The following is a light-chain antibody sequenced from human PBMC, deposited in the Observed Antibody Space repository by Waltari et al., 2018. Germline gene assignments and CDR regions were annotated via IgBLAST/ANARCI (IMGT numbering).Light chain of an antibody. J-gene: IGLJ3*02. CDR1: NSNIGSND. V-gene: IGLV1-44*01. CDR2: NNN. Sequence: QSVETQPPSVSGTPGQRVTISCSGSNSNIGSNDVNWYQQLPGTAPKLLIYNNNQRPSGVPDRFSGSKSGSSASLAISGLQSEDEGDYYCASWDDSLTGSWVFGGGTKLTVL. CDR3: ASWDDSLTGSWV.